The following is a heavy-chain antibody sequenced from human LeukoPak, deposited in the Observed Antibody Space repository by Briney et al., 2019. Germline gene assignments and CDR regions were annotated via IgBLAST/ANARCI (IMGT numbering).Heavy chain of an antibody. CDR1: GFTVSSNY. D-gene: IGHD1-1*01. Sequence: GGSLRLSCAASGFTVSSNYLSWVRQAPGKGLEWVSSISGSGGRIDYADSVKGRFTISRDNSKNTLSLQMNSLTAEDTAVYYCAKNPRLEGWIYFDSWGQGILVTVSS. J-gene: IGHJ4*02. V-gene: IGHV3-23*01. CDR3: AKNPRLEGWIYFDS. CDR2: ISGSGGRI.